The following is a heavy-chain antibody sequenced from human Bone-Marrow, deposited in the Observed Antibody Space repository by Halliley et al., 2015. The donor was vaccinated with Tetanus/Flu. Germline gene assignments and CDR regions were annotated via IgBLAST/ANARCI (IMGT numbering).Heavy chain of an antibody. J-gene: IGHJ4*02. CDR1: GFTFTTYV. CDR2: ISGSGGST. CDR3: VKVGLGLGELSFSIRSLFFYS. V-gene: IGHV3-23*01. D-gene: IGHD3-16*02. Sequence: SLRLSCAASGFTFTTYVMTWVRQAPGKGLEWVSAISGSGGSTYYTDSVKCRFTISRDTSRNTLYLQMNRLRAEDTALYYCVKVGLGLGELSFSIRSLFFYSWGLGTLVSFSS.